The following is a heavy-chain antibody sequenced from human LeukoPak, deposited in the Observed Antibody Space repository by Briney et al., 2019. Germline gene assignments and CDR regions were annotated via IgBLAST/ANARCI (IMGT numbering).Heavy chain of an antibody. V-gene: IGHV5-51*01. D-gene: IGHD6-13*01. CDR3: ARHGLRGSSWFEIDY. CDR2: IYPGDSDT. J-gene: IGHJ4*02. CDR1: GYSFTSYW. Sequence: GESLKISCKGSGYSFTSYWIGWVRQMPGKGLEWMGIIYPGDSDTRYSPSFQGQVTISADKSISTAYLQWSSLKASDTAMYYCARHGLRGSSWFEIDYWGQGTLVTVSS.